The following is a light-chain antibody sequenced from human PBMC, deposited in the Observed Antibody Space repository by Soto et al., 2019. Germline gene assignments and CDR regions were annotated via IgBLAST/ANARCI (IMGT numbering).Light chain of an antibody. CDR3: SSFTSRFTFV. J-gene: IGLJ1*01. Sequence: QCSLTEPASCSGSPAKSIAISCTGTLSDVGAYNYVSWYQQHPGKAPKLMISEVTNRPSGVSDRFSGSKSGNTASLTISGLQAEDEADCYCSSFTSRFTFVFGTGTKVNVL. CDR2: EVT. V-gene: IGLV2-14*01. CDR1: LSDVGAYNY.